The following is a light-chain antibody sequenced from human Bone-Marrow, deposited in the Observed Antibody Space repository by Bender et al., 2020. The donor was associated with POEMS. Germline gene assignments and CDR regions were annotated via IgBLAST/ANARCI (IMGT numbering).Light chain of an antibody. Sequence: QSALTQPASVSGSPGQSITVSCTGTSSDVGSYNYVSWYQHHPGKAPKLIIYEVIKRPSGVPDRFSASKSGNTASLTVSGLQAEDEADYYCCSYSSSSTLVFFGGGTMLTVL. J-gene: IGLJ2*01. CDR1: SSDVGSYNY. V-gene: IGLV2-14*01. CDR3: CSYSSSSTLVF. CDR2: EVI.